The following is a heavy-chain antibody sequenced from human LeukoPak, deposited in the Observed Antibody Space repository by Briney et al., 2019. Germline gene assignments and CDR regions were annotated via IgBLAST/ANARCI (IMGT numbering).Heavy chain of an antibody. CDR2: ISSSGSTI. D-gene: IGHD3-22*01. CDR3: ARAPTYYYDSSGYFSYLGYYYYMDV. J-gene: IGHJ6*03. V-gene: IGHV3-48*03. CDR1: GFTFSSYE. Sequence: PGGSLRLSCAASGFTFSSYEMNWVRQAPGKGLEWVSYISSSGSTIYYADSVKGRFTISRDNAKNSLYLQMNSLRAEDTAVYYCARAPTYYYDSSGYFSYLGYYYYMDVWGKGTTVTISS.